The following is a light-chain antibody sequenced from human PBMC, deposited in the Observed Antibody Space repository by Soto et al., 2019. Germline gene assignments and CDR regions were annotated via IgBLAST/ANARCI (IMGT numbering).Light chain of an antibody. V-gene: IGLV2-14*01. J-gene: IGLJ1*01. CDR2: EVS. CDR1: SSDVGGYNY. Sequence: QSALTQPASVSGSPGQSITISCTGTSSDVGGYNYVSWYQQHPGKAPKLMIYEVSNRPSGVSNRFSGSKSGNTASLTISGLQAEDEVDYYCSSYTTSSTLEVFGTGTKV. CDR3: SSYTTSSTLEV.